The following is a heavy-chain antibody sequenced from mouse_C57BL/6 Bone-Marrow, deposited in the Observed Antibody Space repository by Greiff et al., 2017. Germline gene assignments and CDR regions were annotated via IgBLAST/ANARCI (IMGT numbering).Heavy chain of an antibody. Sequence: VQLQQPGAELVMPGASVKLSCKASGYTFTSYWMHWVKQRPGQGLEWIGEIDPSDSYTNYNQKFKGKSTLTVDKSSSTAYMQLSSLTSEDSAVYYCAKLGRYFDYWGQGTTLTVSS. CDR1: GYTFTSYW. D-gene: IGHD4-1*01. CDR2: IDPSDSYT. V-gene: IGHV1-69*01. CDR3: AKLGRYFDY. J-gene: IGHJ2*01.